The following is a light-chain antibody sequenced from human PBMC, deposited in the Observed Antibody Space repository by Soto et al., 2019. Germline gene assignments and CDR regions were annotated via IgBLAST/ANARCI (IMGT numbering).Light chain of an antibody. Sequence: QSVLTQPASVPGSPGQSITISCTGTSSDVGGYNYVCWYQQHPGKAPKLIIYDVTNRPSGVANRFSGSKSGNTASLSISGLQAEDEADYYCSSYTSSSTVVFGGGTKLTVL. J-gene: IGLJ2*01. CDR3: SSYTSSSTVV. CDR2: DVT. V-gene: IGLV2-14*01. CDR1: SSDVGGYNY.